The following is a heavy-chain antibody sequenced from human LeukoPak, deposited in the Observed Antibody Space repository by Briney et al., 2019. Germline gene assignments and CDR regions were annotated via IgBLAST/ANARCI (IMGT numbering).Heavy chain of an antibody. V-gene: IGHV1-69*13. CDR2: IIPSFGTA. Sequence: GASVKVSCKASGGTFSSYAISWVRQAPGQGLEWMGGIIPSFGTANYAQKFQGRVTITADESTSTAYMELSSLRSEDTAVYYCARAHSNIVVVPAAITAYDYCGQGTLVTVSP. CDR3: ARAHSNIVVVPAAITAYDY. J-gene: IGHJ4*02. D-gene: IGHD2-2*01. CDR1: GGTFSSYA.